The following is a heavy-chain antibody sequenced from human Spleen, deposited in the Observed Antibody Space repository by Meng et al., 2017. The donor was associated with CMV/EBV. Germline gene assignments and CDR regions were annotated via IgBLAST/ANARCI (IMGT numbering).Heavy chain of an antibody. V-gene: IGHV4-59*01. CDR1: GNSISRCF. CDR2: MNYRGTT. D-gene: IGHD3-16*01. CDR3: SRGDYDDSNSFPVALDG. J-gene: IGHJ3*01. Sequence: SETLSLTCTIPGNSISRCFWSWIRQSPGRGLEWIGYMNYRGTTNYEPSLKSRVTMSMDTSNPQFSLMLSSVTASDTAVYYCSRGDYDDSNSFPVALDGWGRGARVTVSS.